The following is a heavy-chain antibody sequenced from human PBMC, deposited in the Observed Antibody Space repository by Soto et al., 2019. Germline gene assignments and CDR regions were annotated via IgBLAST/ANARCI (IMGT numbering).Heavy chain of an antibody. V-gene: IGHV1-69*06. Sequence: QVQLVQSGAEVKKPGSSVKVSCKASGGTFSSYAISWVRQAPGQGLEWMGGIIPIFGTANYAQKFQGRDTITADKSTSTAYMALSSLRSEDTDVYYCARGQGYCSSTSCYVGYYYGMDVWGQGTTVTVSS. J-gene: IGHJ6*02. CDR2: IIPIFGTA. D-gene: IGHD2-2*01. CDR1: GGTFSSYA. CDR3: ARGQGYCSSTSCYVGYYYGMDV.